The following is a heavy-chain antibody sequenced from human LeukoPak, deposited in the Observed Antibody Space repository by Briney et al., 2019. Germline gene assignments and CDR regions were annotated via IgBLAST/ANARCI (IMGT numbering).Heavy chain of an antibody. J-gene: IGHJ5*02. D-gene: IGHD5-18*01. Sequence: SETLSLTCTVSGGSISSSSYYWGWIRQPPGKGLEWIGSIYYSGSIYYNPSLKSRVTISVDTSKNRFSLKLSSVTAADTAVYYCARVGGYSYGYVSYWFDPWGQGTLVTVSS. V-gene: IGHV4-39*07. CDR1: GGSISSSSYY. CDR3: ARVGGYSYGYVSYWFDP. CDR2: IYYSGSI.